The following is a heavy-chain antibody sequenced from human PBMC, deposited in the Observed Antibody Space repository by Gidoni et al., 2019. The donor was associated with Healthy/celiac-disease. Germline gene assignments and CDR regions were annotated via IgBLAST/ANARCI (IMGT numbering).Heavy chain of an antibody. V-gene: IGHV4-34*01. D-gene: IGHD3-10*01. CDR3: ARGRSRGSGNWFDP. Sequence: QVQLQQWGAGLLKPSETLSLTCAVYVGSFSGYYWSWIRQPPGKGLEWIGEINHSGSTNYNPSLKSRVTISVDTSKNQFSLKLSSVTAADTAVYYCARGRSRGSGNWFDPWGQGTLVTVSS. CDR1: VGSFSGYY. CDR2: INHSGST. J-gene: IGHJ5*02.